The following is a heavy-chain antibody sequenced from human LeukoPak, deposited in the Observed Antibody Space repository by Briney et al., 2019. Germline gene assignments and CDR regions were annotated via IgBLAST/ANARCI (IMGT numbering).Heavy chain of an antibody. Sequence: PSETLSLTCTVSGGSINSFYWSWIRQPPGGGLEWIGYIYYSGSTNYNPSLKRRVTMSVDASKDQFSLWLSSVTAADTAVYYCARLARRTLIRGVTGYHSLDVWGRGTKVTVSS. CDR3: ARLARRTLIRGVTGYHSLDV. CDR1: GGSINSFY. J-gene: IGHJ6*04. CDR2: IYYSGST. D-gene: IGHD3-10*01. V-gene: IGHV4-59*01.